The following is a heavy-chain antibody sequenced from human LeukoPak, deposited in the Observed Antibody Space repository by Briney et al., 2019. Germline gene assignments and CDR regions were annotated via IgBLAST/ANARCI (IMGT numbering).Heavy chain of an antibody. CDR3: AMRSGSYYYYYYGMDV. CDR2: IWYDGSNK. Sequence: SGESLRLSCAASGFTFSSYGMHWVCQAPGKGLEWVAVIWYDGSNKYYADSVKGRFTISRDNSKNTLYLQMNSLRSEDTAVYYCAMRSGSYYYYYYGMDVWGQGTTVTVSS. D-gene: IGHD1-26*01. J-gene: IGHJ6*02. CDR1: GFTFSSYG. V-gene: IGHV3-30*02.